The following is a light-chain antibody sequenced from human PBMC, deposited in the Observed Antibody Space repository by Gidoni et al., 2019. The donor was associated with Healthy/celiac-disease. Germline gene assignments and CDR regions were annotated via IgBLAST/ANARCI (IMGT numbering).Light chain of an antibody. CDR3: QQRSNCPIT. CDR2: DAS. J-gene: IGKJ5*01. V-gene: IGKV3-11*01. Sequence: EIELTQSPATLSLSPGERATLSCRASQSVSSYLAWYQQKHGQAPRLLIYDASNRATGIPARFSGSGSGTDFTLTISSLEPEDFAVYYCQQRSNCPITFGQGTRLEIK. CDR1: QSVSSY.